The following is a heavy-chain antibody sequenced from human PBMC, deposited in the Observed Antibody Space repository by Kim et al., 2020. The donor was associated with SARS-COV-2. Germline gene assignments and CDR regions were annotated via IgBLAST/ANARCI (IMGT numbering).Heavy chain of an antibody. CDR2: ISYDGSNK. J-gene: IGHJ6*01. D-gene: IGHD6-19*01. CDR3: AKETYPGDSSGWTYYYYG. CDR1: GFTFSSYG. V-gene: IGHV3-30*18. Sequence: GGSLRLSCAASGFTFSSYGMHWVRQAPGKGLEWVAVISYDGSNKNYADSVKGRFTISRDKSKNTLYLQMNSLRAEDTAVNYCAKETYPGDSSGWTYYYYG.